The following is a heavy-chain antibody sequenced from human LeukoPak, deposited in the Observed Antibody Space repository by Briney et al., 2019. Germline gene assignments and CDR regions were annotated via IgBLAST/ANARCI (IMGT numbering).Heavy chain of an antibody. D-gene: IGHD3-16*02. CDR3: AGVYDYVWGSYREVDY. CDR1: GFTFSSYA. Sequence: GGSLRLSCAASGFTFSSYAMSWVRQAPGKGLEWVSAISGSGGSTYYADSVKGRITISRDNSKNTLYLQMNSLRAEDTAVYYCAGVYDYVWGSYREVDYWGQGTLVTVSS. V-gene: IGHV3-23*01. CDR2: ISGSGGST. J-gene: IGHJ4*02.